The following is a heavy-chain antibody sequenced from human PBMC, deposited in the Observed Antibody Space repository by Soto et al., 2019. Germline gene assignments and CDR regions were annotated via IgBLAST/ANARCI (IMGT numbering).Heavy chain of an antibody. CDR3: ARDPAP. Sequence: QVQLQESGPGLVKPSETLSLNCTVSGGSITRGGYYWSWIRQNPGKGLEWIGYIYNSGTTYYNPSLKSRVTISVDTSKNQFSLKLTSVTAADTAVYYCARDPAPWGQGTLVTVSS. CDR2: IYNSGTT. V-gene: IGHV4-31*03. CDR1: GGSITRGGYY. J-gene: IGHJ5*02.